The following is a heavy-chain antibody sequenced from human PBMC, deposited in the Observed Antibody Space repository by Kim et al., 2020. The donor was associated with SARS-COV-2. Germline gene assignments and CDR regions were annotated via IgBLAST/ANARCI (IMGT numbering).Heavy chain of an antibody. V-gene: IGHV3-23*01. Sequence: GGSLRLSCAASGFTFSSYAMSWVRQAPGKGLEWVSAISGSGGNTYYADSVKGRFTISRDNTKNTLYLQMNSLRAEDTAVYYCAKVPHLYYYDSSGYDYWGQGTLVTVSS. CDR1: GFTFSSYA. J-gene: IGHJ4*02. CDR3: AKVPHLYYYDSSGYDY. CDR2: ISGSGGNT. D-gene: IGHD3-22*01.